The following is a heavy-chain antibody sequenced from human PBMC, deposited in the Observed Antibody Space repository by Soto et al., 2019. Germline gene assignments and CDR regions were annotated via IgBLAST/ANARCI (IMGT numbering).Heavy chain of an antibody. CDR2: IYYSGST. CDR3: ARSYRRYCSGGSCYSYYYYYIDV. J-gene: IGHJ6*03. CDR1: GGSISSYY. D-gene: IGHD2-15*01. V-gene: IGHV4-59*01. Sequence: PLQTLSLTCTVSGGSISSYYWSWIRQPPGKGLEWIGYIYYSGSTNYNPSLKSRVTISVDTSKNQFSLKLSSVTAADTAVYYCARSYRRYCSGGSCYSYYYYYIDVWGKGTTVTVSS.